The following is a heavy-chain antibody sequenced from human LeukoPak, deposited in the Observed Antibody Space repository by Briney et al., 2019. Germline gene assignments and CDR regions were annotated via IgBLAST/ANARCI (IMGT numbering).Heavy chain of an antibody. CDR2: IYYGGST. CDR1: GGSISSHY. D-gene: IGHD3-10*01. CDR3: ARSIRYYYGSGSYYSHYYYYMDV. Sequence: SETLSLTCTVSGGSISSHYWSWIRQLPGKGLEWIGYIYYGGSTNDNPSLKSRVTISVDTSKNQFSLKLSSVTAADTAVYYCARSIRYYYGSGSYYSHYYYYMDVWGKGTTVTVSS. V-gene: IGHV4-59*11. J-gene: IGHJ6*03.